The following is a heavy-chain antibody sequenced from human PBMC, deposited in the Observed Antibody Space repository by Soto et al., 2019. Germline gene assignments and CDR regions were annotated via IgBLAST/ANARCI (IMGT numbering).Heavy chain of an antibody. CDR1: GGSISSGDYY. J-gene: IGHJ6*02. Sequence: SETLSLTCTVSGGSISSGDYYWSWIRQPPGKGLEWIGYIYYSGSTYYNPSLKSRVTISVDTSKNQFSLKLSSVTAADTAVYYCARAARYSYTYYYYGMDVWGQGTTVTVSS. V-gene: IGHV4-30-4*01. CDR3: ARAARYSYTYYYYGMDV. CDR2: IYYSGST. D-gene: IGHD5-18*01.